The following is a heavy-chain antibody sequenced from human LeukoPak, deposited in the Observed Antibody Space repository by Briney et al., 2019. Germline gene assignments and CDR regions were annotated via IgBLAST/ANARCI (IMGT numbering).Heavy chain of an antibody. V-gene: IGHV4-39*01. D-gene: IGHD2-2*01. CDR1: GGSLSSSSYY. CDR3: AKGYCRGNSCYDDRGAFDY. CDR2: IYYSGST. J-gene: IGHJ4*02. Sequence: SETLSLTCTVAGGSLSSSSYYWGRIRHPPGKGLEWFGRIYYSGSTYNNPSPKSRVTISVDTSKNQFSLKLSSVTAADTAVYYCAKGYCRGNSCYDDRGAFDYWGQGTLVTVFS.